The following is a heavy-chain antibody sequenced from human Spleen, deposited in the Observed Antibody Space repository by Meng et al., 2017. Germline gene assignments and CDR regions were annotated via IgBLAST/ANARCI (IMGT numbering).Heavy chain of an antibody. V-gene: IGHV4-39*07. J-gene: IGHJ4*02. CDR1: DGSVSSSSYY. D-gene: IGHD5-18*01. CDR2: IYYSGNT. CDR3: ARTADRGYSFDY. Sequence: QLPLQESGPGLVKPSETLTLTCSVSDGSVSSSSYYWAWIRQPPGKGLEWIGTIYYSGNTYYNPSLKSRVTISLDTSKNQFSLKLSSVTAADTAVYYCARTADRGYSFDYWGQGTLVTVSS.